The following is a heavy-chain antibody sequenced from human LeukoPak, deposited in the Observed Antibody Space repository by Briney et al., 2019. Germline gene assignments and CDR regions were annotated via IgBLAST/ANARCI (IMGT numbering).Heavy chain of an antibody. D-gene: IGHD1-26*01. CDR2: IYSGDSDT. J-gene: IGHJ3*02. CDR1: GYLFTNHW. Sequence: GESLKISCKVSGYLFTNHWIGWVRQMPGTGLEWVGIIYSGDSDTRYSPSFQGQVTISTDKSISTAYLQWSSLRASDTAMYYCARPERAQDAFDIWGRGTMVAVSS. V-gene: IGHV5-51*01. CDR3: ARPERAQDAFDI.